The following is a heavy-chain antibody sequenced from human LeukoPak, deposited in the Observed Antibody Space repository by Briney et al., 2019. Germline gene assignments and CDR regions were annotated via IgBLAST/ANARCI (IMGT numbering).Heavy chain of an antibody. Sequence: SQTLSLTCTVSGGSISSGGYYCSWIRQHPGKGLEWIGYIYYSGSTYYNPSLKSRVTISVDTSKNQFSLKLSSVTAADTAVYYCARAPSYYDSSGYPLDYWGQGTLVTVSS. J-gene: IGHJ4*02. V-gene: IGHV4-31*03. D-gene: IGHD3-22*01. CDR3: ARAPSYYDSSGYPLDY. CDR1: GGSISSGGYY. CDR2: IYYSGST.